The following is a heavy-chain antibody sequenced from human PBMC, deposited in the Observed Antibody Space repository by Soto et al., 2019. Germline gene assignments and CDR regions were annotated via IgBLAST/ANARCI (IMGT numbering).Heavy chain of an antibody. CDR1: GYTFTVFY. J-gene: IGHJ4*02. Sequence: QVQLVQSGAEVKKPGASVKVSCKAFGYTFTVFYMHWVRQAPGQGLEWMGWINPNSGGTNYAQRFQGRLSMTRDTSTSTLYMELSSLRSEDTAVYYCARDWEFGYWGQGTLVTVSS. CDR3: ARDWEFGY. V-gene: IGHV1-2*02. CDR2: INPNSGGT. D-gene: IGHD3-10*01.